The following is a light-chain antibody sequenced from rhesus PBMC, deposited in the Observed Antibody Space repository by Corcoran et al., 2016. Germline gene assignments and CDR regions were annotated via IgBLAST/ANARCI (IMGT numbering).Light chain of an antibody. J-gene: IGKJ3*01. CDR1: QSLVHSDGNTY. CDR3: GQGTHWPPFT. CDR2: MVS. V-gene: IGKV2-64*01. Sequence: DVVMIQSPLSLPITPGQPASISCRSSQSLVHSDGNTYLSWYRQKPGQPPRLLIYMVSNRYSGVPDRFRGRGAGTDVTLKISSVEAEDVGVYYCGQGTHWPPFTFGPGTKLDIK.